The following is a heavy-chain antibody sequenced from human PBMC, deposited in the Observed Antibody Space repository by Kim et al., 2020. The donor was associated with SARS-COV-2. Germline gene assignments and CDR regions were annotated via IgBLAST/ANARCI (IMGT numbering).Heavy chain of an antibody. CDR1: GYSFTSYW. J-gene: IGHJ5*02. V-gene: IGHV5-10-1*01. CDR2: IDPSDSYT. D-gene: IGHD2-2*01. Sequence: GESLKISCKGSGYSFTSYWISWVRQMPGKGLEWMGRIDPSDSYTNYSPSFQGHVTISADKSISTAYLQWSSLKASDTAMYYCARQHLYCSSTSCGNWFDPWGQGTLVTVSS. CDR3: ARQHLYCSSTSCGNWFDP.